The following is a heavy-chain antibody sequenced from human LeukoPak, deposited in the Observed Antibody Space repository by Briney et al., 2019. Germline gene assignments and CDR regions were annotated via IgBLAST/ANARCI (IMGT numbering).Heavy chain of an antibody. CDR3: ARAISIAAAGSIDY. V-gene: IGHV4-30-2*01. CDR1: GGSINNGAYY. D-gene: IGHD6-13*01. CDR2: IYHSGNT. Sequence: PSETLSLTCTVSGGSINNGAYYWSWIRQPPGKGLEWIGYIYHSGNTYYNPSLKSRVTISVDRSKNQFSLKLSSVTPEDTAVYYCARAISIAAAGSIDYWGQGTLVTVSS. J-gene: IGHJ4*02.